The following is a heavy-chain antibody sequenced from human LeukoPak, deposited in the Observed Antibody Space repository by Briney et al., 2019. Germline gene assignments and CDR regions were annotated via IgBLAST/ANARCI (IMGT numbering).Heavy chain of an antibody. CDR3: AKDAYYDILTGVHWFDP. Sequence: PGGSLRLSCAASGFTFDDYATHWVRQAPGKGLEWVSGISWNSGSIGYADSVKGPFTISRDNAKNSLYLQMNSLRAEDTALYYCAKDAYYDILTGVHWFDPWGQGTLVTVSS. CDR1: GFTFDDYA. CDR2: ISWNSGSI. J-gene: IGHJ5*02. D-gene: IGHD3-9*01. V-gene: IGHV3-9*01.